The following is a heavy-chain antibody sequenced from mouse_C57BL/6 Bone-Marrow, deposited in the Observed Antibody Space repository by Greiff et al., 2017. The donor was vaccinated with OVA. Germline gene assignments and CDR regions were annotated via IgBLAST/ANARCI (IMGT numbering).Heavy chain of an antibody. V-gene: IGHV1-42*01. D-gene: IGHD1-1*01. CDR3: ARSDTTVVEWYYCDY. CDR2: INPSTGGT. J-gene: IGHJ2*01. Sequence: VQLQQSGPELVKPGASVKISCKASGYSFTGYYMNWVKQSPEKSLEWIGEINPSTGGTTYNQKFKAKATLTVDKSSSTAYMQLKSLTSEDSAVYYCARSDTTVVEWYYCDYWGQGTTLTVSS. CDR1: GYSFTGYY.